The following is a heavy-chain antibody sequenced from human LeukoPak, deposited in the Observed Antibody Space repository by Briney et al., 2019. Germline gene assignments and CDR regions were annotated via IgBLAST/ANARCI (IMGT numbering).Heavy chain of an antibody. J-gene: IGHJ4*02. Sequence: SETLSLTCAVYGGSFSGYYWSWIRQPPGKGLEWIGEINHSGSTNYNPSLKSRVTISVDTSKNQFSLKLSSVTAADTAMYYCARRVIAATLDFWGQGTLVTVSS. V-gene: IGHV4-34*01. CDR1: GGSFSGYY. D-gene: IGHD2/OR15-2a*01. CDR2: INHSGST. CDR3: ARRVIAATLDF.